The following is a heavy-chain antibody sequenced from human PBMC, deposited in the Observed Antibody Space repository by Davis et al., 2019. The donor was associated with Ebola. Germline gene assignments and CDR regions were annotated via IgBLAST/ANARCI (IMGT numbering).Heavy chain of an antibody. Sequence: PGGSLRLSCAASGFSLSTYHMNWVRQAPGKGLEWVSYISSSSSTIYYAESVKGRFTISRDNAKNSLYLQMNSLRDEDTAVYYCARQLFSASSAWGWGLGTLVTVSS. J-gene: IGHJ4*02. CDR1: GFSLSTYH. D-gene: IGHD2-15*01. CDR2: ISSSSSTI. V-gene: IGHV3-48*02. CDR3: ARQLFSASSAWG.